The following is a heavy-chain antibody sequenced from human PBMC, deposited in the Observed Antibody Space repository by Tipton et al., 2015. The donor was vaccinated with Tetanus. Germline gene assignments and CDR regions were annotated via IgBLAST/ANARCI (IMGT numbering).Heavy chain of an antibody. J-gene: IGHJ4*02. Sequence: QLVQSGAEVKKPGASVKVSCKASGYTFTSYGISWVRQAPGQGLEWMGWTRAYNGNTNYAQKLQGRVTMTTATSTSPAYMELRSLRSDDTAVYYCARDSDFLLVPDYWGQGTLVTVSS. CDR1: GYTFTSYG. D-gene: IGHD3-3*01. CDR3: ARDSDFLLVPDY. V-gene: IGHV1-18*04. CDR2: TRAYNGNT.